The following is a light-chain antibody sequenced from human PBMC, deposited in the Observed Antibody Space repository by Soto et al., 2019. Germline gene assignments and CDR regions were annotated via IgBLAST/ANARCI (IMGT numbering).Light chain of an antibody. CDR1: QDISHY. CDR2: DAS. V-gene: IGKV1-33*01. Sequence: DIQMTQSPSSLSASVGDTVTITCQESQDISHYLNWYQPKPGKALKLLIYDASNLHPGVPSRFRGSGSGTEFSFNITSLQPEDVATDYCQQYDDLTITFGQGTRLEIK. J-gene: IGKJ5*01. CDR3: QQYDDLTIT.